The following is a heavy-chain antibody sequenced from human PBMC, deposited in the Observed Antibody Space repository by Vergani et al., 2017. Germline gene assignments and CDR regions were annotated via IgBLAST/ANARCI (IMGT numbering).Heavy chain of an antibody. CDR3: VKDIAASGNYWYFGL. Sequence: DVQLVESGGGLVQPGRSLRLSCAASGFTFDDYAMHWVRPGPGKGLEWVSGINWNSDSIAYADSVKGRFTISSDNAKNSLYLQMNSLRAEDTALYYCVKDIAASGNYWYFGLWGRGTLVTVSS. J-gene: IGHJ2*01. V-gene: IGHV3-9*01. D-gene: IGHD6-13*01. CDR2: INWNSDSI. CDR1: GFTFDDYA.